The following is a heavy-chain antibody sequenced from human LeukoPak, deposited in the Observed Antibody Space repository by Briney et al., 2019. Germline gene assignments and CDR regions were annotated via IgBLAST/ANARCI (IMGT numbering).Heavy chain of an antibody. J-gene: IGHJ3*02. V-gene: IGHV4-4*02. CDR2: IYHSGTT. D-gene: IGHD3-22*01. CDR3: ARGHARPLYYYDSSAGAFDI. Sequence: KPSETLSLTCAVSGGSITSSNWWSWVRQPPGKGLEWIGEIYHSGTTNYNPSLKSRVIISVDKSKNQFSLKLTSVTAADTAVYYCARGHARPLYYYDSSAGAFDIWGQGTMVTVSS. CDR1: GGSITSSNW.